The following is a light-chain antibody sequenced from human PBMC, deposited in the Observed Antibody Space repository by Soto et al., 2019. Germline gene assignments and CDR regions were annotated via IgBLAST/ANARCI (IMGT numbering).Light chain of an antibody. V-gene: IGLV1-47*02. Sequence: QAVVTQPPSASGTPGQRVTITYSGSSSNIETNLVHWYQHLPGASPRLLIYNNDQRPSGVPDRFSASKSGTSASLAISGLRSEDEADYYCTATDDRLTGPVFGGGTKLTVL. CDR1: SSNIETNL. CDR2: NND. J-gene: IGLJ2*01. CDR3: TATDDRLTGPV.